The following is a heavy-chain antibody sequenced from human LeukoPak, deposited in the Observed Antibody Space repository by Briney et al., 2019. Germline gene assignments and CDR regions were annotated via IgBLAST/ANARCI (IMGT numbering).Heavy chain of an antibody. CDR2: ISSSSTYI. CDR3: ARELQDAFDI. J-gene: IGHJ3*02. Sequence: GGSLRLSCAASGFTFSTYSMNRVRQAPGKGLEWVSSISSSSTYIYHADSVKGRFTISRDNAKKSLYLQMNSLRAEDTAVYYCARELQDAFDIWGQGTMVIVSS. V-gene: IGHV3-21*01. CDR1: GFTFSTYS. D-gene: IGHD4-11*01.